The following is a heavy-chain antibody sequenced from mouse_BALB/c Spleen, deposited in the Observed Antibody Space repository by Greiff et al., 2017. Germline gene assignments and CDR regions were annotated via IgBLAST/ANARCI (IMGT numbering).Heavy chain of an antibody. V-gene: IGHV5-6-5*01. CDR1: GFTFSSYA. D-gene: IGHD1-3*01. CDR2: ISSGGST. J-gene: IGHJ4*01. CDR3: ARVIVADYAMDY. Sequence: EVKLVESGGGLVKPGGSLKLSCAASGFTFSSYAMSWVRQTPEKRLEWVASISSGGSTYYPDSVKGRFTISRDNARNILYLQMSSLRSEDTAMYYCARVIVADYAMDYWGQGTSVTVSS.